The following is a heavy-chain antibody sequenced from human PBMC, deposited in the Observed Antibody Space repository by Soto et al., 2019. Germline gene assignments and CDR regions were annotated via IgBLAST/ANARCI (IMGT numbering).Heavy chain of an antibody. D-gene: IGHD1-26*01. V-gene: IGHV3-33*01. CDR2: IWPDGNNK. Sequence: QVQLVESGGGVVQPGRSLRLSCVASGFTFSNYGIHWVRQAPGKGLEWVAVIWPDGNNKYYPDSVKGRFTISRDNSKNTLYLQMNSLRAEDTAVYYCARAGIVATTQLGWFDPWGQGTLVTVSS. CDR1: GFTFSNYG. J-gene: IGHJ5*02. CDR3: ARAGIVATTQLGWFDP.